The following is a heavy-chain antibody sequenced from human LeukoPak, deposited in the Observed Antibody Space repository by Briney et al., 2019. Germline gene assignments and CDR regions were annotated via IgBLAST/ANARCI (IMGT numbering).Heavy chain of an antibody. V-gene: IGHV1-46*01. D-gene: IGHD2-8*02. CDR3: AREESGGYFDY. CDR1: GYTFTNYY. CDR2: INPSGSST. Sequence: ASVTVSCKASGYTFTNYYMHWVRQAPGQGLEWMGLINPSGSSTDYVQKFRGRVTMTRDTSTTTVYMELSSLRSEDTAVYYCAREESGGYFDYWGQGTLVTVSS. J-gene: IGHJ4*02.